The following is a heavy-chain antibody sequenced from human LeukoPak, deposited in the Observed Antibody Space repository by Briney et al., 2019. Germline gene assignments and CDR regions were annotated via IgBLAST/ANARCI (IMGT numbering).Heavy chain of an antibody. D-gene: IGHD3-10*01. Sequence: ASVKVSCKVSGYTLTELSMHWVRQAPGKGLEWMGGFDPEDGETIYAQKFQGRVTMTEDTSTDTAYMELSSLRSEDTAVYYCATDYMVRGVTPVDYWGQGTLVTVSS. CDR2: FDPEDGET. J-gene: IGHJ4*02. CDR3: ATDYMVRGVTPVDY. V-gene: IGHV1-24*01. CDR1: GYTLTELS.